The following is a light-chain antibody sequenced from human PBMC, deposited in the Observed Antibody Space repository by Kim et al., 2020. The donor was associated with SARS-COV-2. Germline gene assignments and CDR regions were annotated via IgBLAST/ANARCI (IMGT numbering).Light chain of an antibody. CDR2: LVS. CDR3: MQGLQTPLS. Sequence: DIVMTQSPLSLPVTPGEPGSISCRSSQSLLHSNGYNYLGWYLQKPGQSPQLLIYLVSIRASGVPDRFSGSGSGTDFTLTITRVEALDVGVYYCMQGLQTPLSFCGGTQVDI. V-gene: IGKV2-28*01. J-gene: IGKJ4*01. CDR1: QSLLHSNGYNY.